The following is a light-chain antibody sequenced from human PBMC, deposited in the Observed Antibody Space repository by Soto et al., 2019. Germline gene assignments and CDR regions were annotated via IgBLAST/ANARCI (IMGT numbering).Light chain of an antibody. J-gene: IGLJ3*02. CDR1: NIGSKS. V-gene: IGLV3-21*04. Sequence: SYELTQPPSVSVAPGKTARITCGGNNIGSKSVHWYQQKPGQAPVLVIYYDSDRPSGIPERFSGSNSAYTATLTISRVEAGDEADYYCQVWDSSSDHPVFGGGTNLTVL. CDR2: YDS. CDR3: QVWDSSSDHPV.